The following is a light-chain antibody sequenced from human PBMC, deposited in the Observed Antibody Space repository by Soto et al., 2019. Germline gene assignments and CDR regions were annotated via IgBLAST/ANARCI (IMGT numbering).Light chain of an antibody. CDR1: GSDVGDSSH. J-gene: IGLJ3*02. CDR3: CLSPGSLTWL. V-gene: IGLV2-11*01. CDR2: EVN. Sequence: QSVLTQPRSVSGCPGQSVTSSCTSSGSDVGDSSHVSWYQQHPGKAPKLMIYEVNNRPSGVPDRFSGSKSGSTASLTISGLQAEDEAEYYCCLSPGSLTWLFGGGTQLTVL.